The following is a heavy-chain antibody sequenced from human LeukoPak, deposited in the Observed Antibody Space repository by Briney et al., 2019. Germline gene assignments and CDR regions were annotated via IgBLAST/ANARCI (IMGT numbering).Heavy chain of an antibody. Sequence: MASETLSLTCAVSGVSISTGGYSWSWIRQPPGKGLEWIGYIYHSGGTYYNPSLKSRVTMSVDTSKNQFSLKLSSVTAADTAVYYCATQQYSSSWYPSAEFDYWGQGTLVTVSS. V-gene: IGHV4-30-2*01. CDR3: ATQQYSSSWYPSAEFDY. CDR1: GVSISTGGYS. J-gene: IGHJ4*02. D-gene: IGHD6-13*01. CDR2: IYHSGGT.